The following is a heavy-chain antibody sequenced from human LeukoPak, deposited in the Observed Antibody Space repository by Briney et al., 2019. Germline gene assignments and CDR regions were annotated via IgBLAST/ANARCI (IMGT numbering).Heavy chain of an antibody. J-gene: IGHJ3*02. CDR2: ISYDGSNK. CDR3: ASAAITYYYDSSGYDAFDI. V-gene: IGHV3-30-3*01. CDR1: GFTFSSYA. D-gene: IGHD3-22*01. Sequence: GGSLRLSCAASGFTFSSYAMHWARQAPGKGLEWLAVISYDGSNKYYADSVKGRFTISRDNSKNTLYLQMNSLRAEDTAVYYCASAAITYYYDSSGYDAFDIWGQGTMVTVSS.